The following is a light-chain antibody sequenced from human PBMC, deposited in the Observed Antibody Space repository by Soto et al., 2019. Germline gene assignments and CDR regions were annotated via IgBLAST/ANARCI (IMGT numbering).Light chain of an antibody. V-gene: IGKV3-20*01. CDR2: GAS. CDR3: QQYGNSPPGT. J-gene: IGKJ5*01. Sequence: ETVLTQSPGTLYFSPGERATLSCRASQSVGNSHVAWYQQRRGLPPRLLIYGASNRATGIPDRFSGSGSGADFTLTISRREPEDFAVYFCQQYGNSPPGTFGQGTRL. CDR1: QSVGNSH.